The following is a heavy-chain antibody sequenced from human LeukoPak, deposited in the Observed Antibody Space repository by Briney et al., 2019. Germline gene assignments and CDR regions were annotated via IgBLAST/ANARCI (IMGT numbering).Heavy chain of an antibody. V-gene: IGHV3-23*01. CDR1: GFTFNTYG. Sequence: GGSLRLSCAASGFTFNTYGMSWVRQAPGKGLEWVSAISGSGGSTYYADSVKGRFTISRDNSKNTLYLQMNSLRAEDTAVYYCAKYYGDYYYYYYMDVWGKGTTVTVSS. CDR2: ISGSGGST. D-gene: IGHD4-17*01. CDR3: AKYYGDYYYYYYMDV. J-gene: IGHJ6*03.